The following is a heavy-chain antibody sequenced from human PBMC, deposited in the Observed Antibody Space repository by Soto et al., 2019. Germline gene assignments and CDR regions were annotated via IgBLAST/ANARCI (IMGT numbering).Heavy chain of an antibody. CDR1: GFTFSSYA. Sequence: GGSLRLSCAASGFTFSSYAMSWVRQAPGKGLEWVSAISGSGGSTYYADSVKGRFTISRDNSKNTLYLQMNSLRAEDTAVYYCAKSHYYDSSGYYLGIGYYGMDVWGQGTTVTVSS. J-gene: IGHJ6*02. CDR3: AKSHYYDSSGYYLGIGYYGMDV. D-gene: IGHD3-22*01. CDR2: ISGSGGST. V-gene: IGHV3-23*01.